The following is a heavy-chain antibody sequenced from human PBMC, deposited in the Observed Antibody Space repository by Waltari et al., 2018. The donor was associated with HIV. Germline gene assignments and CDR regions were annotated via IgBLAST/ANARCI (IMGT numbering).Heavy chain of an antibody. J-gene: IGHJ4*02. CDR2: IRTKTYGGTT. CDR1: GFTFGAFA. CDR3: SRQHDSSGYYTRGLFYFDY. V-gene: IGHV3-49*04. Sequence: EVQLVESGGTLVQPGRSLILSCSTSGFTFGAFALFWVRPAPGEGLEWVGRIRTKTYGGTTEYAASVKGRFSISRDDSKSIAYLQMNSLKTEDTAVYFCSRQHDSSGYYTRGLFYFDYWGQGNLVTVSS. D-gene: IGHD3-22*01.